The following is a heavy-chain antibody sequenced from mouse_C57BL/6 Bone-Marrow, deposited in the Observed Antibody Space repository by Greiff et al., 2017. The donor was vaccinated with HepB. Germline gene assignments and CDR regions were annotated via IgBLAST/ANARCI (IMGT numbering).Heavy chain of an antibody. CDR3: ARGGYDEAY. CDR1: GYTFTSYW. V-gene: IGHV1-64*01. J-gene: IGHJ3*01. D-gene: IGHD2-2*01. Sequence: QVQLKQPGAELVKPGASVKLSCKASGYTFTSYWMHWVKQRPGQGLEWIGMIHPNSGSTNYNEKFKSKATLTVDKSSSTAYMQLSSLTSEVSAVYFCARGGYDEAYWGQGTLVTVSA. CDR2: IHPNSGST.